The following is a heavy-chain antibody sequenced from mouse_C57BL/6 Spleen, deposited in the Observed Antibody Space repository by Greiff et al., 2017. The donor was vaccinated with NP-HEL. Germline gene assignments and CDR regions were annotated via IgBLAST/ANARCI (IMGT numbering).Heavy chain of an antibody. J-gene: IGHJ3*01. Sequence: VQLQQSGPELVKPGASVKISCKASGYTFTDYYMNWVKQSPGKSLEWIGDINPNNGGTSYNQKFKGKATLTVDKSSSTAYMELRSLTSEDAAVYYCARGDGKGGWFAYWGQGTLVTVSA. CDR1: GYTFTDYY. CDR3: ARGDGKGGWFAY. V-gene: IGHV1-26*01. D-gene: IGHD2-1*01. CDR2: INPNNGGT.